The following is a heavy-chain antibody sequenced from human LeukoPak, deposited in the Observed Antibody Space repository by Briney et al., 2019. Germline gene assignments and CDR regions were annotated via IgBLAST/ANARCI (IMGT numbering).Heavy chain of an antibody. D-gene: IGHD3-22*01. CDR3: TRAGYYYDTSGYYPSPNDY. J-gene: IGHJ4*02. Sequence: PGGSLRLSCAASGFTFSHAWMTWVRQAPGKGLEWVGFLRSKAYGGTGEYAASVKGRFTISRDDSKTIAYLQMNSLQTEDTAVYYCTRAGYYYDTSGYYPSPNDYWGQGTLVTVSS. CDR2: LRSKAYGGTG. V-gene: IGHV3-49*04. CDR1: GFTFSHAW.